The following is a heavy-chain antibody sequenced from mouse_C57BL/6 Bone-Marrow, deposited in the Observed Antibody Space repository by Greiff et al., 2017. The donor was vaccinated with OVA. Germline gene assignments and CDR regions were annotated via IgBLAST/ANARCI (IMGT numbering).Heavy chain of an antibody. CDR2: IDPNSGGT. CDR1: GYTFTSYW. Sequence: QVQLKQPGAELVKPGASVKLSCKASGYTFTSYWMHWVKQRPGRGLEWIGRIDPNSGGTKYNEKFKSKATLTVDKPSSTAYMQLSSLTSEDSAVYYCARSGYYYGSSYCYFDYWGQGTTLTVSS. CDR3: ARSGYYYGSSYCYFDY. D-gene: IGHD1-1*01. J-gene: IGHJ2*01. V-gene: IGHV1-72*01.